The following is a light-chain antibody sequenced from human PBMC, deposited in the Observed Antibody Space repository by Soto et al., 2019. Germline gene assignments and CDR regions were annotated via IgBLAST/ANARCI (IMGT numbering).Light chain of an antibody. V-gene: IGLV2-8*01. CDR1: SSDVGGYNY. Sequence: LTQPPSASGSPGQSVTISCTGTSSDVGGYNYVSWYQQHPGKAPKLMISEVSKRPSGVPDRFSGSKSGNTASLTVSGLQAEDEADYYCSSFAGNNNLVFGGGTQLTVL. CDR3: SSFAGNNNLV. J-gene: IGLJ2*01. CDR2: EVS.